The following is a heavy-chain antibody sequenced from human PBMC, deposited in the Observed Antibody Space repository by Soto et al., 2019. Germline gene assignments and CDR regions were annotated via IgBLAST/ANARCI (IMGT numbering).Heavy chain of an antibody. Sequence: PSETLSLTCTVSGGSISSPNFYWSWIRQHPGKGLEWIGHIYYNGTTYYNPTLKSRVSISVDTSKNQFSLKLSSVTAADTAVYYCARGSTTEKVDSWGQGTLVTVSS. CDR3: ARGSTTEKVDS. V-gene: IGHV4-31*03. J-gene: IGHJ4*02. CDR1: GGSISSPNFY. D-gene: IGHD4-17*01. CDR2: IYYNGTT.